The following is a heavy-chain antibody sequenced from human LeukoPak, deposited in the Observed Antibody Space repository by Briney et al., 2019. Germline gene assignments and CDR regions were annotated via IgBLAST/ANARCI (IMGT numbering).Heavy chain of an antibody. V-gene: IGHV4-38-2*02. D-gene: IGHD3-22*01. CDR2: IYHSGST. J-gene: IGHJ4*02. CDR3: ARPEYYYDSSGYYLPGAFDY. CDR1: GYSISSGYY. Sequence: SETLSLTCTVSGYSISSGYYWGWIRQPPGKGLEWIGSIYHSGSTYYNPSLKSRVTISVDTSKNQFSLKLSSVTAADTAVYYCARPEYYYDSSGYYLPGAFDYWGQGTLVTVSS.